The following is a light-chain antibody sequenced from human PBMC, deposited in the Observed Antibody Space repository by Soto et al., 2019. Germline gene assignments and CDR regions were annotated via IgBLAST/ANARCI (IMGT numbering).Light chain of an antibody. Sequence: DIQLTQSPSFLSASVGDRVTITCRASQGISGFLGWFQQKPGKAPKLLIYAASTLYSGVPSRFSGSGSGTEFTLTISSLQPEEFATYYCQQLNSYPFTFGPGTKVDIK. J-gene: IGKJ3*01. CDR3: QQLNSYPFT. CDR1: QGISGF. V-gene: IGKV1-9*01. CDR2: AAS.